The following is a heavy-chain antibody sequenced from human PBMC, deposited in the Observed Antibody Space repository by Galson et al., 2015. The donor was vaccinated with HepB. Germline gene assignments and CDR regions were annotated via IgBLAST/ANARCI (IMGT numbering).Heavy chain of an antibody. Sequence: SVKVSCKASGYTFTGYYMHWVRQAPGQGLEWMGWINPNSGGTNYAQKFQGWVTMTRDTSISTAYMELSRLRSDDTAVYYCARDLYSSSSVYYYGMDVWGQGTTVTVSS. CDR1: GYTFTGYY. CDR3: ARDLYSSSSVYYYGMDV. CDR2: INPNSGGT. V-gene: IGHV1-2*04. D-gene: IGHD6-6*01. J-gene: IGHJ6*02.